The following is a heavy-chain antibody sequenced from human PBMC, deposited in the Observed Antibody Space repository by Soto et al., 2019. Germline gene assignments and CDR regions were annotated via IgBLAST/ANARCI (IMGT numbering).Heavy chain of an antibody. Sequence: QVHLVQSGAEVKKPGASVKVSCKTSGYPFTSYGIGWVRQAPGQGLEWMAWISPYNGNTYYAQKYQGRVTLTXATDTXXVYMELRSLRSDDTAVYYCARDQSFARNYYYGIDVWGQGTTVTVS. D-gene: IGHD6-6*01. J-gene: IGHJ6*02. CDR3: ARDQSFARNYYYGIDV. CDR2: ISPYNGNT. CDR1: GYPFTSYG. V-gene: IGHV1-18*01.